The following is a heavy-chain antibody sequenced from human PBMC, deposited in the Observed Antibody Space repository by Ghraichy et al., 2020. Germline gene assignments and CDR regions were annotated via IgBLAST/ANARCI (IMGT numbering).Heavy chain of an antibody. CDR3: AHSSGYDYVWGSYRPPDAFDM. D-gene: IGHD3-16*02. CDR2: IYWDDDK. CDR1: GFSLSTSGVG. J-gene: IGHJ3*02. V-gene: IGHV2-5*02. Sequence: SGPTLVKPTQTLTLTCTLSGFSLSTSGVGVGWIRQPPGKALEWLALIYWDDDKRYSPSLKSRLTITKDTSKNQVVLTMTNMDPVDTATYYCAHSSGYDYVWGSYRPPDAFDMWGQGTMVTVSS.